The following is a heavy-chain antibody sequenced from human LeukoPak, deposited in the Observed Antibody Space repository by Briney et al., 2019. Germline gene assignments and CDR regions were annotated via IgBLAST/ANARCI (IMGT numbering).Heavy chain of an antibody. CDR1: GGTFSSYA. CDR2: IIPILGIA. D-gene: IGHD2-15*01. J-gene: IGHJ6*02. V-gene: IGHV1-69*04. Sequence: GASVKVSCKASGGTFSSYAISWVRQAPGQGLEWMGRIIPILGIANYAQKFQGRVTITADKSTSTAYMELSSLRSEDTAVYYCARDCSGGSCYPAIVYGMDVWGQGTTVTVSS. CDR3: ARDCSGGSCYPAIVYGMDV.